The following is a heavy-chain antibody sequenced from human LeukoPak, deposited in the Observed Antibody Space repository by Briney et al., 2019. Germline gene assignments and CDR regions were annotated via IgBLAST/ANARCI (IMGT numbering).Heavy chain of an antibody. CDR2: ISAYNGNT. CDR1: GYTFTNYG. Sequence: ASVKVSCKASGYTFTNYGINWVRQAPGLGLEWMGWISAYNGNTNYAQKLQGRVTMTTDTSTSTAYMELRSLRSDDTAVYYCARAEVSGDRDFDFWGQGTLVTVSS. CDR3: ARAEVSGDRDFDF. V-gene: IGHV1-18*01. J-gene: IGHJ4*02. D-gene: IGHD4-17*01.